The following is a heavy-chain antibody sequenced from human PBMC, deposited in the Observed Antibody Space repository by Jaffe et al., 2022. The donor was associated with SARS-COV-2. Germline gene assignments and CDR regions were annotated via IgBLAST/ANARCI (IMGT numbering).Heavy chain of an antibody. D-gene: IGHD2-2*02. CDR2: INHSGST. CDR1: GGSFSGYY. CDR3: ARSRIVVVPAAIRLWGTNWFDP. V-gene: IGHV4-34*01. J-gene: IGHJ5*02. Sequence: QVQLQQWGAGLLKPSETLSLTCAVYGGSFSGYYWSWIRQPPGKGLEWIGEINHSGSTNYNPSLKSRVTISVDTSKNQFSLKLSSVTAADTAVYYCARSRIVVVPAAIRLWGTNWFDPWGQGTLVTVSS.